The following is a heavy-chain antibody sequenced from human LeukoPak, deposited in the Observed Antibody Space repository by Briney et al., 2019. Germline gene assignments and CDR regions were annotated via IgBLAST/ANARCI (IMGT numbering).Heavy chain of an antibody. CDR2: IFPIFGTA. Sequence: SVKVSCKASGGTFSSYAISWVRQAPGQGLEWMVRIFPIFGTANYAQKFQGRVTITTDESTSTAYMELSSLRSEDTAVYYCARDHSSWLRFGSLYWYFDLWGRGTLVSVSS. CDR3: ARDHSSWLRFGSLYWYFDL. D-gene: IGHD5-12*01. V-gene: IGHV1-69*05. CDR1: GGTFSSYA. J-gene: IGHJ2*01.